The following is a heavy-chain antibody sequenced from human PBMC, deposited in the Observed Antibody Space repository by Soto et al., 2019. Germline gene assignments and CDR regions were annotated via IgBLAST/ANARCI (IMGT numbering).Heavy chain of an antibody. V-gene: IGHV4-59*01. Sequence: QVQLQESGPGLVKPSETLSLTCTVSGGSISNYYWSWIRQPPGKGLEWIGYISNSGNTNYNPSLKRRVSISVDTSKNHFSLRLNSVTAADTAVYYCARGAGWWDYWGQGTLVTVSS. CDR3: ARGAGWWDY. D-gene: IGHD2-15*01. CDR1: GGSISNYY. CDR2: ISNSGNT. J-gene: IGHJ4*02.